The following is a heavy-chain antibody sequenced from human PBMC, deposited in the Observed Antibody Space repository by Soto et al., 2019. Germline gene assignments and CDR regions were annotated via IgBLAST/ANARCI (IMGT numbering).Heavy chain of an antibody. CDR1: GFSFSSYG. Sequence: PGGSLRLSCAASGFSFSSYGMHWVRQAPGKGLEWVAVIWNDSSNKLYPDSVRGRFTVSRDNSESTLFLQMNSLRAEDTAVYYCATSNWNFFDYWGQGALVTVSS. D-gene: IGHD1-20*01. V-gene: IGHV3-33*03. CDR2: IWNDSSNK. CDR3: ATSNWNFFDY. J-gene: IGHJ4*02.